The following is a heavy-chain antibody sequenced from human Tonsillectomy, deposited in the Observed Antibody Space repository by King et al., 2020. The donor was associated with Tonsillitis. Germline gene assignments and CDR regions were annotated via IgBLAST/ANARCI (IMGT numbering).Heavy chain of an antibody. CDR1: GGSFSGYY. CDR2: INHSGST. D-gene: IGHD4-17*01. J-gene: IGHJ4*02. Sequence: VQLPQWGAGLLKPSETLSLTCAVYGGSFSGYYWSWIRQPPGKGLEWIGEINHSGSTNYNPSLKSRVTISVDTSENQFSLKLTSVTAADTAVYYCARGPDGDYVRYWGQGTLVTVSS. V-gene: IGHV4-34*01. CDR3: ARGPDGDYVRY.